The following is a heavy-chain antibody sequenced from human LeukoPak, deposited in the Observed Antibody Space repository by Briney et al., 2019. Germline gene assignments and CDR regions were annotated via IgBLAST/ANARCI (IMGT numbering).Heavy chain of an antibody. CDR3: ARSKWLRSPFDY. V-gene: IGHV4-39*01. CDR2: IYYSGNT. CDR1: GGSISSSSYY. D-gene: IGHD5-12*01. Sequence: PSETLSLTCTVSGGSISSSSYYWGWIRQPPGKGLEWIGSIYYSGNTYYSPSLKSRVTISIDTSKTQFSLKLSSVTAADTAVYYCARSKWLRSPFDYWGQGTLVTVSS. J-gene: IGHJ4*02.